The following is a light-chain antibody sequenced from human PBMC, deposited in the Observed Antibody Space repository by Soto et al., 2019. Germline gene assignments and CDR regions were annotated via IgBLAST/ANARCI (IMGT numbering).Light chain of an antibody. J-gene: IGKJ5*01. CDR1: QSVSNN. CDR3: PQYDNWPYT. Sequence: SPATLSVSPGERATLSCRASQSVSNNLAWYQQKPGQAPRLLIYGASTRATAIPARFSGSGSGTEFTLTISSLQSEDFAVYFCPQYDNWPYTFGQGTRLEI. CDR2: GAS. V-gene: IGKV3-15*01.